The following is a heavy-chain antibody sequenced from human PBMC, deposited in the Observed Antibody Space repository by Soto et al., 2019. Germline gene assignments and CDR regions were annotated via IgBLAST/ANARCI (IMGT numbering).Heavy chain of an antibody. Sequence: SGGSLRLSYAASGFTFSSYAMHWVRQAPGKGLEWVAVISYDGSNKYYADSVKGRFTISRDNSKNTLYLQMNSLRAEDTAVYYCARDPSVYSSSRFDPWGQGTLVTVS. CDR2: ISYDGSNK. CDR1: GFTFSSYA. V-gene: IGHV3-30-3*01. D-gene: IGHD6-6*01. CDR3: ARDPSVYSSSRFDP. J-gene: IGHJ5*02.